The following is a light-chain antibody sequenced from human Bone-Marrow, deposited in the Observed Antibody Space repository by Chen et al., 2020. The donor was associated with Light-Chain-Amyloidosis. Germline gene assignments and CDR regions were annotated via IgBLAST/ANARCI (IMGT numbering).Light chain of an antibody. CDR1: QSLLHSNGYNY. CDR3: MQALQTPFT. Sequence: IVITQSPLSLPVTPGEPASISCRSSQSLLHSNGYNYLDWYLQKPGQSPQLLIYLGSNRASGVPARFSGSGSGTDFTLQISRVEAEDVGVYYCMQALQTPFTFGPGTKVDIK. V-gene: IGKV2-28*01. CDR2: LGS. J-gene: IGKJ3*01.